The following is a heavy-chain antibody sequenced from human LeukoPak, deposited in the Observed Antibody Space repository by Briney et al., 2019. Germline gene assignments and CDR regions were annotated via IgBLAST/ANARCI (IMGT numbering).Heavy chain of an antibody. CDR2: IYYSGST. J-gene: IGHJ6*02. D-gene: IGHD3-3*01. V-gene: IGHV4-59*01. Sequence: SETLSLTCTVSGGSISSYYWSWIRQPPGKGLEWIGYIYYSGSTNYNPSLRSRVTISVDTSKNQFSLKLSSVTAADTAVYYCAKGYYDFWSGYSKYGMDVWGQGTTVTVSS. CDR1: GGSISSYY. CDR3: AKGYYDFWSGYSKYGMDV.